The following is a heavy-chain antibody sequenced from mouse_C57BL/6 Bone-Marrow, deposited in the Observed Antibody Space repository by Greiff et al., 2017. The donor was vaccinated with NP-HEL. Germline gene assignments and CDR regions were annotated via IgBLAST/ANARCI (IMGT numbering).Heavy chain of an antibody. CDR2: IYPRSGNT. J-gene: IGHJ4*01. CDR1: GYTFTSYG. V-gene: IGHV1-81*01. Sequence: VQLQQSGAELARPGASVKLSCKASGYTFTSYGISWVKQRTGQGLEWIGEIYPRSGNTYYNEKFKGKATLTADKSSSTAYMELRSLTSEDSAVYFAARRHYYGSRRYAMEDWGKGTTVTVA. CDR3: ARRHYYGSRRYAMED. D-gene: IGHD1-1*01.